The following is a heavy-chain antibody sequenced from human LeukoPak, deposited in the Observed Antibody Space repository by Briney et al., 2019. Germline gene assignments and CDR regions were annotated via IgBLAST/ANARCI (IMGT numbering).Heavy chain of an antibody. Sequence: SETLSLTCTVSGGSISSYYWSWIRQPPGKGLEWIGYIYTSGSTNYNPSLKSRVTISVDTSKNQFSLKLSSVTAADTAVYYCARLPRYFDWYPSYYYYVDVWGKGTTVTVSS. CDR3: ARLPRYFDWYPSYYYYVDV. CDR1: GGSISSYY. CDR2: IYTSGST. V-gene: IGHV4-4*09. D-gene: IGHD3-9*01. J-gene: IGHJ6*03.